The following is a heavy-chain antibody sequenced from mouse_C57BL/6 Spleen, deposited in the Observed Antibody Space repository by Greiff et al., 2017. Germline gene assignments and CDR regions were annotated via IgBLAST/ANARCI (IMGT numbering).Heavy chain of an antibody. CDR1: GYTFTSYC. V-gene: IGHV1-55*01. Sequence: QVQLQQPGAELVKPGASVKMSCTASGYTFTSYCITWVKQRPGQGLEWIGDIYPGSGSTNYNAKFKSKATMTVDTSSSTAYRQLSSLTSEDSAVYYCAREGMVTNYFDYWGQGTTLTVSS. J-gene: IGHJ2*01. D-gene: IGHD2-3*01. CDR2: IYPGSGST. CDR3: AREGMVTNYFDY.